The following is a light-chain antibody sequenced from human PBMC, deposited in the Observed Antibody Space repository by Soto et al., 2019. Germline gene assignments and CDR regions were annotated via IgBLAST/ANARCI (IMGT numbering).Light chain of an antibody. J-gene: IGKJ4*01. Sequence: DIQLTQSPSFLSASVGDRVTITCRASQGISSYLAWYQQKPGKAPKLLIYAASTLQSGVPSRFSGSGSATEFTLTNSILQPEDFATYYCQQLNSYPLFGGGTKVEIK. V-gene: IGKV1-9*01. CDR2: AAS. CDR1: QGISSY. CDR3: QQLNSYPL.